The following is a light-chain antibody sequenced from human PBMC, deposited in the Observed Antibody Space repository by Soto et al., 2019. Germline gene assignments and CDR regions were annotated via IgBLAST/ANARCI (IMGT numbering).Light chain of an antibody. CDR1: HSVXSY. CDR3: QQRSNGTQT. Sequence: ETAVTQSAVTLFFSSSERATLTCRASHSVXSYLGLYQQKPGQAPRLLXVAASNRARGSPARFSGSGSATDSTRTISSLEPSDCGAYYFQQRSNGTQTFGQGTKVDIK. V-gene: IGKV3-11*01. CDR2: AAS. J-gene: IGKJ1*01.